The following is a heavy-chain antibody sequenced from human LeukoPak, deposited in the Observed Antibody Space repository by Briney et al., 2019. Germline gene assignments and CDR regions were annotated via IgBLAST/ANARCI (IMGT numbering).Heavy chain of an antibody. CDR3: ARDRRYYDSSGYYYYYYGLDV. CDR2: ISSSSSYI. Sequence: GGSLRLSCAASGFTFSSYSMNWVGQAPGKGLEWVSSISSSSSYIYYADSVKGRFTISRDNAKNTLYLQMNSLRAEDTAVYYCARDRRYYDSSGYYYYYYGLDVWGQGTTVTVSS. CDR1: GFTFSSYS. D-gene: IGHD3-22*01. V-gene: IGHV3-21*04. J-gene: IGHJ6*02.